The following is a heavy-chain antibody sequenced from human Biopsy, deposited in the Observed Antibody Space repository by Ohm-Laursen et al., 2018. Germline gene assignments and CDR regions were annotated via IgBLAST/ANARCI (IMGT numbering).Heavy chain of an antibody. CDR2: INAEGVTT. CDR3: VKDMKMGGPSPSSYVYYGLDV. D-gene: IGHD3-16*01. V-gene: IGHV3-43*01. Sequence: SLRLSCTASGFAFDDYPMHWVRQAPGKGLEWVSLINAEGVTTYYADSVRGRFTVSRDNSENSVYLQMSSLRSEDTAVYFCVKDMKMGGPSPSSYVYYGLDVWGQGTTVTVSS. J-gene: IGHJ6*02. CDR1: GFAFDDYP.